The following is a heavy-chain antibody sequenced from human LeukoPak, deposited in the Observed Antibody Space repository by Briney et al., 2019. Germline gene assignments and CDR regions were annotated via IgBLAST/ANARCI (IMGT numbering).Heavy chain of an antibody. D-gene: IGHD1-26*01. CDR2: INPSGGST. J-gene: IGHJ4*02. CDR1: GYTFISYY. V-gene: IGHV1-46*01. Sequence: ASVKVCCKASGYTFISYYMHWVRQAPGQGLEWMGIINPSGGSTNYAQKFQGRVTMTRDTSTSTVYMELSSLRSEDTAVYYCARAEVIVGTTGFDYWGQGTLVTVSS. CDR3: ARAEVIVGTTGFDY.